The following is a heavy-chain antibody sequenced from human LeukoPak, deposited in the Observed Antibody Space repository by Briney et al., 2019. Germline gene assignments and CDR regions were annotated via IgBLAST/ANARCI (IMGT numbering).Heavy chain of an antibody. CDR3: ARVGDYPDY. J-gene: IGHJ4*02. D-gene: IGHD1-26*01. CDR2: IYHSGST. V-gene: IGHV4-30-2*01. CDR1: GGSISSGGYS. Sequence: SETLSLTCAVSGGSISSGGYSWSWIRQPPGKGLEWIGYIYHSGSTYYNPSLKSRVTISVDRSKNQFSLQLSSVTAADTAVYYCARVGDYPDYWGQGTLVTVSS.